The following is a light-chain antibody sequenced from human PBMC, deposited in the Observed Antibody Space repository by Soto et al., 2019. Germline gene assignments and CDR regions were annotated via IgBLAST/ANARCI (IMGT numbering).Light chain of an antibody. Sequence: EIVLTQSPGTLSLSPGERATLSCRASQSVSSSSYLAWYQQKPGQAPRLLIYGASSRATGIPDRLSGSGSATAFSVTISSLEPEDFAVYYCRQYGSSPSYTFGQGTKLEIK. CDR2: GAS. CDR3: RQYGSSPSYT. CDR1: QSVSSSSY. V-gene: IGKV3-20*01. J-gene: IGKJ2*01.